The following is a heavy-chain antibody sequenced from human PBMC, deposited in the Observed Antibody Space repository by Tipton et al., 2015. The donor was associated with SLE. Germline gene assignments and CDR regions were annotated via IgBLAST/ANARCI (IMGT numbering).Heavy chain of an antibody. CDR1: GDSFRSYT. CDR3: ARVVWHYDSWSGSPGHYTYMDV. D-gene: IGHD3-3*01. J-gene: IGHJ6*03. CDR2: VNPDTGGT. Sequence: QSGPEVKKPGSSVRVSCKSPGDSFRSYTISWVRQAPGQGLEWMGIVNPDTGGTSYAQRFQGRVTVTADTSSSTVYVELSSLRFDDTAVYYCARVVWHYDSWSGSPGHYTYMDVWGKGTTVTVSS. V-gene: IGHV1-46*01.